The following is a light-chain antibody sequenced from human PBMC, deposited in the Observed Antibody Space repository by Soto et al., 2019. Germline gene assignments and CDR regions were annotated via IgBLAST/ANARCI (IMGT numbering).Light chain of an antibody. J-gene: IGLJ2*01. Sequence: QSVLTQPASVSGSPGQSITISCTGTSSDVGGYNYVSWYQQHPGKAPKRMIYEVSNRPSGVSNRFSGSKSGNTASPTISGLQAEDEADYYCSSYTSSSTHVVFGGGTKLTVL. CDR3: SSYTSSSTHVV. V-gene: IGLV2-14*01. CDR1: SSDVGGYNY. CDR2: EVS.